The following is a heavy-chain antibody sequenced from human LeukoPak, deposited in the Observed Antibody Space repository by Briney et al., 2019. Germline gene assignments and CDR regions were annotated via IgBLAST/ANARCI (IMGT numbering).Heavy chain of an antibody. Sequence: SVKVSCKASGGTFSSYAISWVRQAPGQGLEWMGGIIPIFGTANYAQKFQGRVTITTDESTSTAYMELSGLRSEDTAVYYCARDLSGYSYEGPWDAFDIWGQGTMVTVSS. J-gene: IGHJ3*02. V-gene: IGHV1-69*05. CDR2: IIPIFGTA. CDR3: ARDLSGYSYEGPWDAFDI. D-gene: IGHD5-18*01. CDR1: GGTFSSYA.